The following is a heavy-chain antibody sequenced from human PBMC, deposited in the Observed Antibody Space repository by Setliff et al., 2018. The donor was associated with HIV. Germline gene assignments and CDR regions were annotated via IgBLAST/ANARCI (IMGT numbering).Heavy chain of an antibody. Sequence: GASVKVSCKVSGYTLTELSMHWVRQAPGKGLEWMGYFDPQDGETVYAQKFQGRVTMTEDTSIDTAYMELTRLRSEDTAVYYCTRGPLLAGLGPYYFDHWGQGTLVTVSS. CDR1: GYTLTELS. CDR3: TRGPLLAGLGPYYFDH. CDR2: FDPQDGET. V-gene: IGHV1-24*01. J-gene: IGHJ4*02. D-gene: IGHD2-21*01.